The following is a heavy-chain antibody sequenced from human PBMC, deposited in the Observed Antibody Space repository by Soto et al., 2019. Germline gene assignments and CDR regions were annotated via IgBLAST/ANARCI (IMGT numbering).Heavy chain of an antibody. V-gene: IGHV3-23*01. D-gene: IGHD3-22*01. J-gene: IGHJ6*02. CDR1: GFTFTTYH. CDR2: ISASGDRT. CDR3: AKILTTADYDWYGMDV. Sequence: EVQLLESGGGLVQPGGSLRFSCAASGFTFTTYHMVWVRQAPGKGLESVASISASGDRTYYADSVKGRFTISRDNSKNMLYLQMNSLRAEDTDVYYCAKILTTADYDWYGMDVWGQGAAVTVSS.